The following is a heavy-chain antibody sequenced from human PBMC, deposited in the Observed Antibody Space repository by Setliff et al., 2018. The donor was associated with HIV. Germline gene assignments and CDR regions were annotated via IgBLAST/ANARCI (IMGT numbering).Heavy chain of an antibody. J-gene: IGHJ5*01. CDR3: ARDWNGDGRSIDS. V-gene: IGHV3-33*01. Sequence: GGSLRLSCAASGFTFKTDAMHWVRQAPGKGLEWVAFIWYDGSNKEYGDSVKGRFTISRDNSKNMVYLEMNSLRAGDTAVYYCARDWNGDGRSIDSWGQGTLVTVSS. CDR1: GFTFKTDA. CDR2: IWYDGSNK. D-gene: IGHD1-1*01.